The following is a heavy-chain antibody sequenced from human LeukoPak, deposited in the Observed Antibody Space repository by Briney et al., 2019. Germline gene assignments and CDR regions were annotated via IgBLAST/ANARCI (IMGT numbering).Heavy chain of an antibody. V-gene: IGHV3-74*01. Sequence: QPGGSLRLSCATSGFTFSSYWMHWVRQAPGKGLAWVSYINPDGSSTNYADSVKGRFTISRDNTKNTVYLQMSSLKAEDTAVYYCLESYHFTFWGQGTLVTVSS. J-gene: IGHJ4*02. CDR1: GFTFSSYW. CDR3: LESYHFTF. CDR2: INPDGSST. D-gene: IGHD1-1*01.